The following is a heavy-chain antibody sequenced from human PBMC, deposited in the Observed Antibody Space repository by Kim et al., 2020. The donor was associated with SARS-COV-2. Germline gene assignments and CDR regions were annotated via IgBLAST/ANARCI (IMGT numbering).Heavy chain of an antibody. D-gene: IGHD2-15*01. Sequence: GGSLRLSCAASGFTFSSYSMNWVRRAPGKGLEWVSSISSSSSYIYYADSVKGRFTISRDNAKNSLYLQMNSLRAEDTAVYYCARESVYCSGGSCYYFDYWGQGTLVTVSS. CDR2: ISSSSSYI. J-gene: IGHJ4*02. CDR1: GFTFSSYS. CDR3: ARESVYCSGGSCYYFDY. V-gene: IGHV3-21*01.